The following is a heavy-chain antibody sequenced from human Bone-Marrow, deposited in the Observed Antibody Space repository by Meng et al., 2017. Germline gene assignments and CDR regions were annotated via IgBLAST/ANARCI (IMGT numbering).Heavy chain of an antibody. CDR2: IWYDGSNK. CDR1: GFTFSSYG. D-gene: IGHD6-19*01. V-gene: IGHV3-33*01. J-gene: IGHJ4*02. CDR3: ARDWRTRQYLAVAGQVIDY. Sequence: GESLKISCAASGFTFSSYGMHWVRQAPGKGLEWVAVIWYDGSNKYYADSVKDRFTISRDNSKNTLYLQINSLRAEDTAVYYCARDWRTRQYLAVAGQVIDYWGQGTLVTVSS.